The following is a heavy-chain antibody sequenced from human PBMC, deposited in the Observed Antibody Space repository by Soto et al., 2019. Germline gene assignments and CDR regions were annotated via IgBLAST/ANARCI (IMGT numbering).Heavy chain of an antibody. J-gene: IGHJ5*02. CDR3: VRVVWGVPAPGTSGWFDP. D-gene: IGHD6-13*01. V-gene: IGHV4-4*02. CDR1: GDSISGSNW. Sequence: QVQLQESGPGLVKPSGTLSLTCAVSGDSISGSNWWSWVRQSPGKGLEWIGEIYHSGNTNYNPSLKGRATISVDKSKNQFSLRLTSVPAADTAVYYCVRVVWGVPAPGTSGWFDPWGQGTLVTVSS. CDR2: IYHSGNT.